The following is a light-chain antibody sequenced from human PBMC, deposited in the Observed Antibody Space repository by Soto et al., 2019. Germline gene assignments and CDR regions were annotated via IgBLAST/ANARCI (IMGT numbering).Light chain of an antibody. J-gene: IGKJ1*01. Sequence: DIQMTQSPSTLSASVGDRVTITGRASQSISSWLAWYQQTPGKAPDLLIYAASTLESGVPSRFSGSGSGTEFNLTISNLQPEDFVTYYCQQYNSYATFGQGTKVDIK. CDR2: AAS. V-gene: IGKV1-5*03. CDR3: QQYNSYAT. CDR1: QSISSW.